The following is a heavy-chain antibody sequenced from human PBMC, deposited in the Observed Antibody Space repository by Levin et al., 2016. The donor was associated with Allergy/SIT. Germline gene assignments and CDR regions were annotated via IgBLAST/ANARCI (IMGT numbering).Heavy chain of an antibody. J-gene: IGHJ3*02. CDR2: INPNSGGT. Sequence: WVRQAPGQGLEWMGWINPNSGGTNYAQKFQGWVTMTRDTSISTAYMELSRLRSDDTAVYYCARCRWLQDAFDIWGQGTMVTVSS. V-gene: IGHV1-2*04. CDR3: ARCRWLQDAFDI. D-gene: IGHD5-18*01.